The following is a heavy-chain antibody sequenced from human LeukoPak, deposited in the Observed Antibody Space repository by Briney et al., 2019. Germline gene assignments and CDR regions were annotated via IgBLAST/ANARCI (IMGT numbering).Heavy chain of an antibody. V-gene: IGHV3-21*01. D-gene: IGHD4-23*01. CDR3: ARVVTVAFFDY. CDR2: ISSSSYI. CDR1: GFTFSSYS. Sequence: GGSLRLSCAASGFTFSSYSMNWVRQAPGKGLEWVSSISSSSYIYYADSVKGRFTISRDNAKNSLYLQMNSLRAEDTAVYYCARVVTVAFFDYWGQGTLVTVSS. J-gene: IGHJ4*02.